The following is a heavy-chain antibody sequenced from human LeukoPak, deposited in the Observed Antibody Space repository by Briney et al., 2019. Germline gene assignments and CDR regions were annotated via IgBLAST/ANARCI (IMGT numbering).Heavy chain of an antibody. Sequence: ASVKVSCKASGYTFTGYYMNWVRQAPGQGLEWMGWINSDSGFTKYAQKFQGRVTMTRDTSITTVYMDLTRLTSDDTAVYYCARNFDMKGFDPWGQGTLVTVSS. CDR2: INSDSGFT. CDR1: GYTFTGYY. D-gene: IGHD3-9*01. V-gene: IGHV1-2*02. J-gene: IGHJ5*02. CDR3: ARNFDMKGFDP.